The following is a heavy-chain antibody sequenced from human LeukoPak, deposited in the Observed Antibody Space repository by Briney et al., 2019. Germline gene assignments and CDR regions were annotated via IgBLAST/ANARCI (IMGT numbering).Heavy chain of an antibody. CDR1: GGSLNGHY. J-gene: IGHJ5*02. CDR2: GSESGGT. Sequence: PSETLSLTCAVCGGSLNGHYWSWIRQPPGKGLEWIGEGSESGGTKFNPSLKSRVTISADTSKNQFSLKLNSVTAADTAVYYCAKNGQSGFSFDPWGQGTLVTVSS. V-gene: IGHV4-34*01. D-gene: IGHD3-3*01. CDR3: AKNGQSGFSFDP.